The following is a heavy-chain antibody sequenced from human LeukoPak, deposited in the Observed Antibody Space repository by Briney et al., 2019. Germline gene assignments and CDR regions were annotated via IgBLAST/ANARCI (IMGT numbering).Heavy chain of an antibody. Sequence: PGGSLRLSCVDSGFTFTNAWMNWVRQAPGEGLDWVGRIASKTDGGATDYAAPVKGRFTISRDDSKNTLNLQMNSLKTEDTAVYYCTTGIRGDWGQGTLVTVSS. CDR3: TTGIRGD. J-gene: IGHJ4*02. CDR2: IASKTDGGAT. V-gene: IGHV3-15*04. CDR1: GFTFTNAW. D-gene: IGHD3-10*01.